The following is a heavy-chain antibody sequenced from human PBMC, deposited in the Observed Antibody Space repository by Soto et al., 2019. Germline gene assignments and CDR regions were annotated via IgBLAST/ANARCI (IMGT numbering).Heavy chain of an antibody. J-gene: IGHJ1*01. V-gene: IGHV3-23*01. CDR2: ITRSGTT. Sequence: GGSLRLSCAAYGFTFSSYAMSWFRQAPGKGLEWVSTITRSGTTPYADSVRGRFTISRDNSKNTLYLQMDSLRAEDTAVYYCGREVAPGRPNYDACGLGNLVIVAS. CDR1: GFTFSSYA. D-gene: IGHD3-10*01. CDR3: GREVAPGRPNYDA.